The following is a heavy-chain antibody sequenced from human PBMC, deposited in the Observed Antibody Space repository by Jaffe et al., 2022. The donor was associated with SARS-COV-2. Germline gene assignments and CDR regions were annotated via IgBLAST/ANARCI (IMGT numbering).Heavy chain of an antibody. D-gene: IGHD6-6*01. Sequence: EVQLVESGGGLVQPGRSLRLSCAASGFTFDDYAMHWVRQAPGKGLEWVSGISWNSGSIGYADSVKGRFTISRDNAKNSLYLQMNSLRAEDTALYYCANPVRDYWGQGTLVTVSS. CDR3: ANPVRDY. CDR1: GFTFDDYA. J-gene: IGHJ4*02. V-gene: IGHV3-9*01. CDR2: ISWNSGSI.